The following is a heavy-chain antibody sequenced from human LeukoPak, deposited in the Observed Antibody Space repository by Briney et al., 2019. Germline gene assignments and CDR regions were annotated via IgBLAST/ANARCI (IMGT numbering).Heavy chain of an antibody. V-gene: IGHV4-59*01. CDR2: IYYSGST. J-gene: IGHJ4*02. CDR3: ARGQWQWLEYDY. D-gene: IGHD6-19*01. Sequence: SETLSLTCTVSGGSISSYCWSWIRQPPGKGLEWIGYIYYSGSTNYNPSLKSRVTISVDTSKNQFSLKLSSVTAADTAVYYCARGQWQWLEYDYWGQGTLVTVSS. CDR1: GGSISSYC.